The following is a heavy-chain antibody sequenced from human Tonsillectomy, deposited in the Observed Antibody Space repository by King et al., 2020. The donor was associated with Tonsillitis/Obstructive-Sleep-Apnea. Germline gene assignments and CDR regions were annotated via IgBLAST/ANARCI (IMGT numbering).Heavy chain of an antibody. J-gene: IGHJ4*02. CDR1: GFTFSRYW. CDR3: ARAGPYRGDFDY. CDR2: MNTDGSST. V-gene: IGHV3-74*01. D-gene: IGHD5-18*01. Sequence: VQLVESGGGLVKPGGSLRLSCAASGFTFSRYWMHWVRQAPGKGLVWVSRMNTDGSSTYYADSVKGRFTISRDNAKNTLYLQMNRLRAEGTAVYYCARAGPYRGDFDYWGQGTLVTVSS.